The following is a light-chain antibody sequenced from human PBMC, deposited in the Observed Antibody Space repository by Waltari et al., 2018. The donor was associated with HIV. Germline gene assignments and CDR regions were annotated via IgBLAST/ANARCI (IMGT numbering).Light chain of an antibody. CDR1: QSVSSY. CDR2: DAS. CDR3: QQRSNWPSLT. J-gene: IGKJ4*01. Sequence: EIVLTQSPATLSLSPGERATLPCRASQSVSSYLAWYHQTPGQAPRLLIYDASNRATGIPARFSGSGSGTDFTLTISSLEPEDFAVYYCQQRSNWPSLTFGGGTKVEIK. V-gene: IGKV3-11*01.